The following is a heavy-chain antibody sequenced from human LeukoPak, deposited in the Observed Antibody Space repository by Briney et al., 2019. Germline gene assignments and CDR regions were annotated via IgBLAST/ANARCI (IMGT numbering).Heavy chain of an antibody. D-gene: IGHD6-13*01. CDR1: GGSLSSYY. J-gene: IGHJ6*03. V-gene: IGHV4-59*01. Sequence: SETLSLTCTVSGGSLSSYYWSWIRQPPGKRLECIGYVYYSGSTNYNPSLKSRVTISVDTSKNQFSLRLSSVTAADTAVYYCARVEAAAPSDYYYYYMDVWGKGTTVTVSS. CDR3: ARVEAAAPSDYYYYYMDV. CDR2: VYYSGST.